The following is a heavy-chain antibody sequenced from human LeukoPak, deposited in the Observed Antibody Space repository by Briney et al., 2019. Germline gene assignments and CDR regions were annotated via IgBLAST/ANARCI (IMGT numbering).Heavy chain of an antibody. J-gene: IGHJ4*02. Sequence: GASVTVSCKASGYIFTSYGMNWVRQAPGQGLEWMGWINTNTGNPTYAQGFTGQFVFSLDTSVNTAYLQISSLKAEDAAVYYCARAWYFGSGTTTNFDYWGQGTVVTVSS. CDR2: INTNTGNP. CDR3: ARAWYFGSGTTTNFDY. D-gene: IGHD3-10*01. CDR1: GYIFTSYG. V-gene: IGHV7-4-1*02.